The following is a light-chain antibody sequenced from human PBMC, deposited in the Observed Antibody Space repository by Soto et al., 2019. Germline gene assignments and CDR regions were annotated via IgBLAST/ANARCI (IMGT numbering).Light chain of an antibody. Sequence: QSALTQPASVSGSPGQSITISCTGTSSDVGGYNYVSWYQQHPGKAPKLMIYEVSNRPSGVSNRFSGSKSGNTASLTISGLQAEDEADYYCSSYTSSSLPVFGGGTTVTVL. CDR3: SSYTSSSLPV. V-gene: IGLV2-14*01. CDR1: SSDVGGYNY. J-gene: IGLJ2*01. CDR2: EVS.